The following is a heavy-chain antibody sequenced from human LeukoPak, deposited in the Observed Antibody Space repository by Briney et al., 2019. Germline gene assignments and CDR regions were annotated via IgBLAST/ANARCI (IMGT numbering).Heavy chain of an antibody. V-gene: IGHV3-30*02. J-gene: IGHJ4*02. Sequence: GGSLRLSCAASGFTFSSYGMHWVRQAPGKGLEWMAFTRYDGSEKWYADSVKGRFTISRDNSKNTPYLQMSTLRPEDTAVYYCAKDNSGWAFDYWGQGTLVTVSS. CDR3: AKDNSGWAFDY. D-gene: IGHD6-19*01. CDR1: GFTFSSYG. CDR2: TRYDGSEK.